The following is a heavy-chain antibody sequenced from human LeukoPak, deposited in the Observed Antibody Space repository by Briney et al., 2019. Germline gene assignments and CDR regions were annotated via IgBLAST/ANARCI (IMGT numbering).Heavy chain of an antibody. CDR1: DDSITMYY. CDR3: APDSSGYPDTH. J-gene: IGHJ4*02. V-gene: IGHV4-59*12. D-gene: IGHD3-22*01. Sequence: SETLSLTCSVSDDSITMYYWSWIRQPPGKGLEWIGCIYYSGSTNYNPSLKSRVSISVDTSKNQFSLKLSSVTAADTAVYYCAPDSSGYPDTHWGQGTLVTVSS. CDR2: IYYSGST.